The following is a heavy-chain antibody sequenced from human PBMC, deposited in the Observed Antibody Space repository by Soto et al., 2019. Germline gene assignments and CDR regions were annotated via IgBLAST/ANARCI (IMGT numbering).Heavy chain of an antibody. CDR2: IYYSGST. CDR3: ARVSRGYSYGYFDY. Sequence: PSETLSLTCAVSGGSISSYYWSWIRQPPGKGLEWIGYIYYSGSTNYNPSLKSRVTISVDTSKNQFSLKLSSVTAADTAVYYCARVSRGYSYGYFDYWGQGTLVTV. CDR1: GGSISSYY. D-gene: IGHD5-18*01. V-gene: IGHV4-59*01. J-gene: IGHJ4*02.